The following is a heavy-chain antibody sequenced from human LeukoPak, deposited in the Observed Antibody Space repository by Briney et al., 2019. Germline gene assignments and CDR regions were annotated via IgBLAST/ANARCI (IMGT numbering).Heavy chain of an antibody. CDR2: ISSSSSHI. V-gene: IGHV3-21*01. D-gene: IGHD3-22*01. CDR3: ARGPPYYYDSSGQDY. Sequence: PGGSLRLSCAASGFTFSSYSMNWARQAPGKGLEWVSSISSSSSHIYYADSVKGRFTISRDNAKNSLYLQMNSLRAEDTAVYYCARGPPYYYDSSGQDYWGQGTLVTVSS. J-gene: IGHJ4*02. CDR1: GFTFSSYS.